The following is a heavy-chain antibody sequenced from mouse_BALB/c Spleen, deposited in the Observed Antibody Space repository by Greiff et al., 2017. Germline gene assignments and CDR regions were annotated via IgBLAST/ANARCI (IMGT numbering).Heavy chain of an antibody. J-gene: IGHJ3*01. D-gene: IGHD2-1*01. V-gene: IGHV14-4*02. CDR1: GFNINDYY. CDR3: SACQIYYGNWEFDY. CDR2: IDPENGDT. Sequence: VQVMQSGAEFVRPGASVKLSCTASGFNINDYYMHWVKQSPEQGLEWIGWIDPENGDTEYAPKFQGKATMTANTTSNTAYLQLSSMTSEDTAVSYCSACQIYYGNWEFDYWGQGTMVTVSA.